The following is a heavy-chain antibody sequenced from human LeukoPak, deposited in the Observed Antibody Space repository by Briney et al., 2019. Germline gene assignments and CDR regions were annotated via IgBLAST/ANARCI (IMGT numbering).Heavy chain of an antibody. V-gene: IGHV4-34*01. J-gene: IGHJ5*02. CDR3: ARGGVDIVVVLPNRYRARWFDP. CDR1: GGSLSGYY. CDR2: INDSGST. Sequence: SETLSLTSAVHGGSLSGYYWCWIRPPPGKGLEWIGEINDSGSTNYTPQLKRRVTISVDTSMNQFCLKLSSVTAADTAVYYCARGGVDIVVVLPNRYRARWFDPWGQGTLVTVSS. D-gene: IGHD2-15*01.